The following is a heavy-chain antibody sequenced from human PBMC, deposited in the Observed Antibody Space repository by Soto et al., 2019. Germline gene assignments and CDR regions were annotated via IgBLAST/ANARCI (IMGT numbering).Heavy chain of an antibody. CDR3: ARGMTTVVLSDAFDI. V-gene: IGHV3-11*01. D-gene: IGHD4-17*01. J-gene: IGHJ3*02. CDR2: ISSSGSTI. Sequence: LRLSCAVSGFTFSDYYMSWIRQAPGKGLEWVSYISSSGSTIYYADSVKGRFTISRDNAKNSLYLQMNSLRAEGTAVYYCARGMTTVVLSDAFDIWGQGTMVTVSS. CDR1: GFTFSDYY.